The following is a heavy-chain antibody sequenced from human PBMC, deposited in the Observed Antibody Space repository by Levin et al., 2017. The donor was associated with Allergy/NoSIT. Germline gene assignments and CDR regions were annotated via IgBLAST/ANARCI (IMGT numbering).Heavy chain of an antibody. Sequence: AGGSLRLSCVASGFSFSTYAMNWVRQAPGKGLEWVSSISSSYTYYADSVQGRFTISRDNAKNSVYLQMNTLRVEDTAVYYCARDRSSRDYYYYYGLDVWGQGTTVTVAS. V-gene: IGHV3-21*06. CDR2: ISSSYT. D-gene: IGHD6-13*01. J-gene: IGHJ6*02. CDR3: ARDRSSRDYYYYYGLDV. CDR1: GFSFSTYA.